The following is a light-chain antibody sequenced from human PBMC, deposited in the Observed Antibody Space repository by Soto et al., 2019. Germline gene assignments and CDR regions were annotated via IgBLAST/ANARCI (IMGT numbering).Light chain of an antibody. CDR2: KAY. CDR3: QQYDNYPWT. Sequence: DIQMTQSPSTLSASVGDRVSIICRASQSISAWLAWYQQRPGKDPKLLLYKAYSLQSGVSSRVSGSGSGTEFTLTISSLQPEDSATYYCQQYDNYPWTFGQGTKLEIK. V-gene: IGKV1-5*03. CDR1: QSISAW. J-gene: IGKJ1*01.